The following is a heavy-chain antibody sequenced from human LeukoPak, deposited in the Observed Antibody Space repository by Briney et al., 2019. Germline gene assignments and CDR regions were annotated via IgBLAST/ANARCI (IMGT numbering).Heavy chain of an antibody. CDR2: ISDDGTRK. V-gene: IGHV3-30*03. D-gene: IGHD5-12*01. CDR1: GFTFSSYG. CDR3: AREFSGYAFDI. J-gene: IGHJ3*02. Sequence: PGGSLRLSCEGSGFTFSSYGIHWVRLAPGKGLEWVAVISDDGTRKYYADSVQGRFTISRDNSRNTLYLQMNSLRAEDMAVYFCAREFSGYAFDIWGQGTMVTVSS.